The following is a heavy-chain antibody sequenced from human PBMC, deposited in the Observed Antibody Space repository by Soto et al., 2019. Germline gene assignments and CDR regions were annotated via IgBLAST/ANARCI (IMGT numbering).Heavy chain of an antibody. Sequence: EVQLVESGGGLVQPGGSLRLSCAASGFTFSDYWMNWVRRAPGKGLEWLANIKQDGTEKYYVDSVKGRFTISRDNAKNSLYLQMNSLRGEDTAVYYCALIILGWAETGQHYWGQGTLVTVSS. CDR1: GFTFSDYW. J-gene: IGHJ4*02. CDR2: IKQDGTEK. D-gene: IGHD3-10*01. V-gene: IGHV3-7*01. CDR3: ALIILGWAETGQHY.